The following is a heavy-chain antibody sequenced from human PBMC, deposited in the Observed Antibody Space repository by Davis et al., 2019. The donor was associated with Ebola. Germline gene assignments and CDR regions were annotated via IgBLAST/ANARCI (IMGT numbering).Heavy chain of an antibody. CDR2: ISGSGGST. D-gene: IGHD4-17*01. J-gene: IGHJ4*02. Sequence: GESLKISCAASGFTFSSYAMSWVRQAPGKGLEWVSAISGSGGSTYYADSVKGRFTISRDNSKNTLYLQMNSLRAEDTAVYYCAREVAFYGDPFDYWGQGTLVTVSS. V-gene: IGHV3-23*01. CDR3: AREVAFYGDPFDY. CDR1: GFTFSSYA.